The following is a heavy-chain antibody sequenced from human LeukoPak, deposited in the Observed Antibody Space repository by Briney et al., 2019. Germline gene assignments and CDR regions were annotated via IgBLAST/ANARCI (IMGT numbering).Heavy chain of an antibody. J-gene: IGHJ3*02. CDR1: GFTFSSYA. CDR2: ISGSGGST. Sequence: GGSLRLSCAASGFTFSSYALSWVRQAPGKGLEWVSAISGSGGSTYYADSVKGRFTISRDNSKNTLYLQMNSLRAEDTAVYYCAKASMVRGVHDAFDIWGQGTMVTVSS. V-gene: IGHV3-23*01. CDR3: AKASMVRGVHDAFDI. D-gene: IGHD3-10*01.